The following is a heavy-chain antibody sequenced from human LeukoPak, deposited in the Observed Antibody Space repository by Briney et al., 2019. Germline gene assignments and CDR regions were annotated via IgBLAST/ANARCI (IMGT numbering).Heavy chain of an antibody. V-gene: IGHV3-53*01. D-gene: IGHD3-10*01. CDR1: GFTVSSNY. CDR3: ARSTLWFGADY. Sequence: GGSLSLSCAASGFTVSSNYMSWVRQAAEEGLEWVSLIYSGGSTYYADSVKGRFTISRDNSKNTLYLQMNSLRAEDTAVYYCARSTLWFGADYCGQGTLVTVSS. J-gene: IGHJ4*02. CDR2: IYSGGST.